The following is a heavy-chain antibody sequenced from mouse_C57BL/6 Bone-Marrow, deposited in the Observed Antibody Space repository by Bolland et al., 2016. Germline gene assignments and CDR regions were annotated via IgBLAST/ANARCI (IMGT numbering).Heavy chain of an antibody. J-gene: IGHJ4*01. D-gene: IGHD1-1*01. V-gene: IGHV1-72*01. Sequence: SGGTKYNEKFKSKATLTVDKHSSTAYMQLSSLTSEDSAVYYCARSYYGSSYAMDYWGQGTS. CDR2: SGGT. CDR3: ARSYYGSSYAMDY.